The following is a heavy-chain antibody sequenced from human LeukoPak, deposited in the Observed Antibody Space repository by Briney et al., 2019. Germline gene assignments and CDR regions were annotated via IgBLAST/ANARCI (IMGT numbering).Heavy chain of an antibody. CDR1: DGSISSYY. CDR2: IYTSGST. Sequence: PSETLSLTCTVSDGSISSYYWSWIRQPPGKGLEWIGRIYTSGSTNYNPSLKSRVTISLDTSRNQFSLKLNSVTAADTAVYYCAKSNGYGLIDIWGQGTMVTVSS. D-gene: IGHD3-22*01. V-gene: IGHV4-4*07. J-gene: IGHJ3*02. CDR3: AKSNGYGLIDI.